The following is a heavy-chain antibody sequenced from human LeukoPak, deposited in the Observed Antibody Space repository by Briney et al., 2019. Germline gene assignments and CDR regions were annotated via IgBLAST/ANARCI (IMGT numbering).Heavy chain of an antibody. CDR3: ARVRINSSGWYDRTRARNWFDP. Sequence: SETLSLTCAVYGGSFSGYYWSWIRQPPGKGLEWIGEINHSGSTNYNPSLKSRVTISVDTSKNQFSLKLSSVTAADTAVYYCARVRINSSGWYDRTRARNWFDPWGQGTLVTVSS. J-gene: IGHJ5*02. D-gene: IGHD6-19*01. CDR1: GGSFSGYY. CDR2: INHSGST. V-gene: IGHV4-34*01.